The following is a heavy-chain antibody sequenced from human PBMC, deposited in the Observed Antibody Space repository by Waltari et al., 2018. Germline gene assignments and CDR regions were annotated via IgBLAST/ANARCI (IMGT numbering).Heavy chain of an antibody. CDR1: GFTFSSYG. D-gene: IGHD3-10*01. J-gene: IGHJ6*03. Sequence: QVQLVESGGGVVQPGRSLRLSCEASGFTFSSYGMHCVRQAPGKGVVLVACILYDGSNKYYAACVKGRCTISMDNSKYTLYLQMNSLRAEDTGVYYCAKELLYYYYDMDVWGKGTTVTISS. CDR2: ILYDGSNK. CDR3: AKELLYYYYDMDV. V-gene: IGHV3-30*18.